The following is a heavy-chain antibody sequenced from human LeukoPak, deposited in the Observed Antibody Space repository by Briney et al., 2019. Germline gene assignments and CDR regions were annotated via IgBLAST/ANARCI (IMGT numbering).Heavy chain of an antibody. J-gene: IGHJ4*02. CDR3: ARSGPKKYYFDY. CDR1: GFTFSSYA. D-gene: IGHD6-25*01. Sequence: GSLRLSCAASGFTFSSYAMSWVRQAPGKGLEWVSAISGSGGSTYYADSVKGRFTISRDNSKNTLYLQMISLRAEDTAVYYCARSGPKKYYFDYWGQGTLVTVSS. V-gene: IGHV3-23*01. CDR2: ISGSGGST.